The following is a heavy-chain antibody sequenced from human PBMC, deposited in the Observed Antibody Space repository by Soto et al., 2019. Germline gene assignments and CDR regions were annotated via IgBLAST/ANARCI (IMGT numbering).Heavy chain of an antibody. J-gene: IGHJ4*02. CDR1: GFIFSTYG. CDR2: IWYDGNMK. V-gene: IGHV3-33*01. CDR3: ARDGGQTTVVKYYFDY. Sequence: PGGSLRLSCAASGFIFSTYGMHWVRQAPGKGLGWVAVIWYDGNMKYYADSVKGRFTISRDNSKNTLYLQVNSLRAEDTAVYYCARDGGQTTVVKYYFDYWGQGTLVTVSS. D-gene: IGHD4-17*01.